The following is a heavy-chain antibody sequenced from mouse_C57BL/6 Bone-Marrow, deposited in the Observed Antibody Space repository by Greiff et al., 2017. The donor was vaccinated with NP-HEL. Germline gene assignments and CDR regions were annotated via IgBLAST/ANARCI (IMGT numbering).Heavy chain of an antibody. V-gene: IGHV1-15*01. CDR1: GYTFTDYE. CDR2: IDPETGGT. CDR3: TRPYDFPRYWYFDV. D-gene: IGHD2-4*01. J-gene: IGHJ1*03. Sequence: VQVVESGAELVRPGASVTLSCKASGYTFTDYEMHWVKQTPVHGLEWIGAIDPETGGTAYNQKFKGKAILTADKSSSTAYMELRSLTSEDSAVYYCTRPYDFPRYWYFDVWGTGTTVTVSS.